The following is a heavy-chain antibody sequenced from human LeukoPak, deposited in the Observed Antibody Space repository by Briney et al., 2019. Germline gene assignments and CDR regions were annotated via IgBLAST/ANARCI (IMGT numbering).Heavy chain of an antibody. J-gene: IGHJ4*02. V-gene: IGHV3-48*04. CDR2: ISSSSSTI. Sequence: GGSLRLSCAASGFTFSSYSMNRVRQAPGKGLEWVSYISSSSSTIYYADSVKGRFTISRDNAKNSLYLQMNSLRAEDTAVYYCARGGYSSSLRLYYWGQGTLVTVSS. CDR1: GFTFSSYS. CDR3: ARGGYSSSLRLYY. D-gene: IGHD6-6*01.